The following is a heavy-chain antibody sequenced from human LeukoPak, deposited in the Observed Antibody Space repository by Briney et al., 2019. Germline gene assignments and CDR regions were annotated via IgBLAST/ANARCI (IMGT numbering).Heavy chain of an antibody. CDR2: MNPNSGNT. J-gene: IGHJ6*02. D-gene: IGHD3-10*01. CDR1: GYTFTSYD. CDR3: ARTPPAMVRGVSYYYYYGMDV. V-gene: IGHV1-8*01. Sequence: GASVKVSCKASGYTFTSYDINWVRQATGQGLEWMGWMNPNSGNTGYAQKFQGRVTMTRNTSISTAYMELSSLRSEDTAVYYCARTPPAMVRGVSYYYYYGMDVWGQGTTVTVSS.